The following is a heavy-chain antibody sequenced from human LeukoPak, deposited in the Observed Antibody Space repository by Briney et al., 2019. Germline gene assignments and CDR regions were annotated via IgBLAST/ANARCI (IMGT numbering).Heavy chain of an antibody. CDR3: ARDRDSH. Sequence: QAGGSLRLSCAASGFDFSIYRMNWVRQAPGKGLEWVTVISNDGKDKHHADSVKGRFTISRDNSKNTLYLQMNSLRAEDTAVYYCARDRDSHWGQGTLVTVSS. J-gene: IGHJ4*02. V-gene: IGHV3-30*03. CDR2: ISNDGKDK. CDR1: GFDFSIYR. D-gene: IGHD3-3*01.